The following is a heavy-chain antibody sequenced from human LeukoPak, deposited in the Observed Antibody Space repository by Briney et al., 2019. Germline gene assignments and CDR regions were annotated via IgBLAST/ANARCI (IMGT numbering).Heavy chain of an antibody. J-gene: IGHJ4*02. V-gene: IGHV1-69*05. D-gene: IGHD1-26*01. CDR2: IIPIFGTA. CDR3: ARESKELLAFFDY. Sequence: SVKVSCRASGGTFSSYAISWVRQAPGQGLEWMGGIIPIFGTANYAQKFQGRVTTTTDESTSTAYMELSSLRSEDTAVYYCARESKELLAFFDYWGQGTLVTVSS. CDR1: GGTFSSYA.